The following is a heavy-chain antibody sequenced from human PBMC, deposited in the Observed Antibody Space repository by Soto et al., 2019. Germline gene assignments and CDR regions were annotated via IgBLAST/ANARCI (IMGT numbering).Heavy chain of an antibody. V-gene: IGHV4-59*01. J-gene: IGHJ6*02. Sequence: PSETLSLTCTVSSDSINSYSWSWIRQPPGKGLEWIGYIYYSGSTNYNPSLKSRVTISVDTSKNQFSLKLSSVTAADTAVYYCARGIYSGYDWFHYHYVMDVWGQGSTVIVSS. CDR3: ARGIYSGYDWFHYHYVMDV. CDR2: IYYSGST. D-gene: IGHD5-12*01. CDR1: SDSINSYS.